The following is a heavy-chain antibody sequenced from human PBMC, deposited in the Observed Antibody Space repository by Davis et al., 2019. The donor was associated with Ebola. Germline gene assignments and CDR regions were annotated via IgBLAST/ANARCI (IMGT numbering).Heavy chain of an antibody. V-gene: IGHV3-23*01. CDR1: GFTFSSYG. Sequence: GESLKISCAASGFTFSSYGMHWVRQAPGKGLEWVSAISGSGGSTYYADSAKGRFTISRDNSKKTLYLQMNSLRAEDTAVYYCAKSGLSFGVVKYHYGMDVWGKGTTVTVSS. D-gene: IGHD3-3*01. CDR3: AKSGLSFGVVKYHYGMDV. J-gene: IGHJ6*04. CDR2: ISGSGGST.